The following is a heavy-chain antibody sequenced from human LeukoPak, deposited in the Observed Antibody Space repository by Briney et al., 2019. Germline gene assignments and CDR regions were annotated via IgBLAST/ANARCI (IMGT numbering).Heavy chain of an antibody. V-gene: IGHV4-39*07. D-gene: IGHD5-18*01. CDR3: ARGRLVDTAMPNL. CDR1: GGSISSSSYY. Sequence: SETLSLTCTVSGGSISSSSYYWGWIRQPPGKGLEWIGSIYYSGSTYYNPSLKSRVTISVDTSKNQFSLKLSSVTAADTAVYYCARGRLVDTAMPNLWGQGTLVTVSS. J-gene: IGHJ5*02. CDR2: IYYSGST.